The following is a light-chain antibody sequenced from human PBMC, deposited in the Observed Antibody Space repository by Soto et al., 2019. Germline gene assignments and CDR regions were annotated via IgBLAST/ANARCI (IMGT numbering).Light chain of an antibody. Sequence: QSALTQPASVSGSPGQSITISFTGTSSDVDGYNYVSWYQQHPGKAPKLMIYDGSNRPSGVSNRFSGSKSGNTASLTISGLQAEDEADYYCSSYTSSSTRVVFGGGTKVTVL. CDR2: DGS. CDR1: SSDVDGYNY. J-gene: IGLJ2*01. CDR3: SSYTSSSTRVV. V-gene: IGLV2-14*01.